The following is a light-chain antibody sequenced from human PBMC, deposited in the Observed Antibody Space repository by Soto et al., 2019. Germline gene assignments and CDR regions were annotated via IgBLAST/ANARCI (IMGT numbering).Light chain of an antibody. V-gene: IGLV2-14*01. CDR3: SSYTSSSTLEV. CDR1: GSDVGGYNY. J-gene: IGLJ1*01. Sequence: QSALTQPASVSGSPGQSITISCTGTGSDVGGYNYVSWYQQHPGKAPKLMIYDVSNRPSGVSNRFSGSESGNTASLTISGLQAEDEADYYCSSYTSSSTLEVFGTGTKLTVL. CDR2: DVS.